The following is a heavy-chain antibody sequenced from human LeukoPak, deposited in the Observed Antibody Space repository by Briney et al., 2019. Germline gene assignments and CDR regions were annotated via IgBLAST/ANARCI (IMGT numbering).Heavy chain of an antibody. Sequence: PSETLSLTCAVYGGSFSGYYWSWTRQPPGKGLEWIGEINHSGSTNYNPSLKSRVTISVDTSKNQFSLKLSSVTAADTAVYYCARQLYYYDSSGYYWFDYWGQGTLVTVSS. D-gene: IGHD3-22*01. CDR2: INHSGST. CDR1: GGSFSGYY. V-gene: IGHV4-34*01. J-gene: IGHJ4*02. CDR3: ARQLYYYDSSGYYWFDY.